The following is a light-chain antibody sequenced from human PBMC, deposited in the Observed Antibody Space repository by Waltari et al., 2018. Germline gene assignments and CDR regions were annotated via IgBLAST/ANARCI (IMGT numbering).Light chain of an antibody. CDR1: RSDVGGYNY. CDR3: SSYTSISTPYV. Sequence: QSALTQPASVSGSPGQSLTISCTGTRSDVGGYNYVSWYQQHPGKAPKLMIYDVSNRPSGVSSRFSGSKSDNTASLTISGLQAEDEADYYCSSYTSISTPYVFGTGTKVTVL. J-gene: IGLJ1*01. CDR2: DVS. V-gene: IGLV2-14*03.